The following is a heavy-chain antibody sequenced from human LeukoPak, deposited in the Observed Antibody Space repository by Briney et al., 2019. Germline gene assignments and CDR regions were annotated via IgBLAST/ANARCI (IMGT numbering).Heavy chain of an antibody. V-gene: IGHV1-18*01. CDR2: ISAYNGNT. CDR3: AAEGIAAAGRYYYYMDV. D-gene: IGHD6-13*01. J-gene: IGHJ6*03. Sequence: ASVKVSCTASGYTFTSYGISWVRQAPGQGLEWMGWISAYNGNTNYAQKLEGRVTMTTDTSTSTAYMELRSLRSDDTAVYYCAAEGIAAAGRYYYYMDVWGKGTTVTVSS. CDR1: GYTFTSYG.